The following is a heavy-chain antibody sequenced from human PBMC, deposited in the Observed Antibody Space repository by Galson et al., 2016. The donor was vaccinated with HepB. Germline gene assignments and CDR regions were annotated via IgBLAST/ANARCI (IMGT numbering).Heavy chain of an antibody. V-gene: IGHV3-30*04. CDR2: ISYDENNK. CDR3: AVMREASTSFYGAQSY. D-gene: IGHD2-2*01. CDR1: GFTFSSYA. Sequence: SLRLSCAASGFTFSSYAMHWVRQAPGKGLEWVSLISYDENNKHYADSVKGRFFISRDNSRNTLYVQMNSLRPEDTAVYYCAVMREASTSFYGAQSYWGQGTLVTVSS. J-gene: IGHJ4*02.